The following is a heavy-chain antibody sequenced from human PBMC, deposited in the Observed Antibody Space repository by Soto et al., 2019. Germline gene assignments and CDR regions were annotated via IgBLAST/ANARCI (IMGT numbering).Heavy chain of an antibody. J-gene: IGHJ5*02. CDR3: ARGGITMVRGARHWFDP. CDR1: GGSSISGGYY. D-gene: IGHD3-10*01. CDR2: IYYSGST. Sequence: TLPLTCTVSGGSSISGGYYWSWIRQHPGKGLEWIGYIYYSGSTYYNPSLKSRVTISVDTSKNQFSLKLSSVTAADTAVYYCARGGITMVRGARHWFDPWGQGTLVTVSS. V-gene: IGHV4-31*03.